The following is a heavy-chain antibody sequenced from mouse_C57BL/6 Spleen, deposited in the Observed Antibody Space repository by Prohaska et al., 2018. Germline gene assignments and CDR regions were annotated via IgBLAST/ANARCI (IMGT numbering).Heavy chain of an antibody. Sequence: QVQLQQSGPGLVQPSQSLSITCTVSGFSLTSYGVHWVRPSPGKGLEWLGVIWRGRSTDYNAAFMYRLSITKDNSKSQVFFKMNSLQADDTAIYYCATYGNYRFAYWGQGTLVTGSA. D-gene: IGHD2-1*01. CDR3: ATYGNYRFAY. CDR2: IWRGRST. CDR1: GFSLTSYG. V-gene: IGHV2-5*01. J-gene: IGHJ3*01.